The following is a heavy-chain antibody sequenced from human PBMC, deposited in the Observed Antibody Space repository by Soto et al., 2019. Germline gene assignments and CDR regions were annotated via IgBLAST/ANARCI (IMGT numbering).Heavy chain of an antibody. CDR1: GGSISSYY. Sequence: SETLSLTCTVSGGSISSYYWSWIRQPPGKGLEWIGYIYYSGSTNYNPSLKSRVTISVDTSKNQFSLKLSSVTAADTAVYYCARGPQAATGYYFDYWGQGTLVTVSS. D-gene: IGHD6-25*01. CDR3: ARGPQAATGYYFDY. CDR2: IYYSGST. V-gene: IGHV4-59*12. J-gene: IGHJ4*02.